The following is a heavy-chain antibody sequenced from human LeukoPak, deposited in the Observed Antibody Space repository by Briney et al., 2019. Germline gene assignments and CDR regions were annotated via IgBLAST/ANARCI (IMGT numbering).Heavy chain of an antibody. CDR1: GYTLTTMG. Sequence: ASVKVSCKASGYTLTTMGSAWCRQPPEQGLGGLDGLTAYNGNTNYAQKLQGRVTMTTDTSTSTAYMELRSLRSDDTAVYYCARLSGSYYRPATLIDYWRQGTLVTVSS. V-gene: IGHV1-18*01. J-gene: IGHJ4*02. CDR2: LTAYNGNT. D-gene: IGHD1-26*01. CDR3: ARLSGSYYRPATLIDY.